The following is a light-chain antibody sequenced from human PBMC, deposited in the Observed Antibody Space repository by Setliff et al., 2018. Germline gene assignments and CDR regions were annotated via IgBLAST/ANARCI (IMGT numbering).Light chain of an antibody. CDR2: EVT. V-gene: IGLV2-8*01. CDR1: NNDVGAYDY. Sequence: QSALTQPPSASGSPGQSVTISCSGTNNDVGAYDYVSWYQQHPGKAPKLILSEVTKRPSGVPDRFSGSKSGNTASLTVSGLQAEDEADYYCSSYAESNSWVFGGGTKGTVL. J-gene: IGLJ3*02. CDR3: SSYAESNSWV.